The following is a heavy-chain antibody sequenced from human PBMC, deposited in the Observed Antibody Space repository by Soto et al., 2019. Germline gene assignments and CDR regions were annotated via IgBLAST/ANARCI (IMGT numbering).Heavy chain of an antibody. CDR2: IWYDGSNK. V-gene: IGHV3-33*01. J-gene: IGHJ6*02. D-gene: IGHD2-2*01. Sequence: GGSLRLSCTASGFTFSIYGMHWVCHAPGKGLEWVAVIWYDGSNKYYADSVKGRFTISRDNSKNTLYLQMNSLRAEGTAVYYCARKVLGRSSSSDYYYYGMDVWGQGTTVTVSS. CDR3: ARKVLGRSSSSDYYYYGMDV. CDR1: GFTFSIYG.